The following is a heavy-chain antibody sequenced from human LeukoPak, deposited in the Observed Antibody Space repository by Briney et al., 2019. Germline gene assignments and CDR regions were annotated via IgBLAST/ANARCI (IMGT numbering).Heavy chain of an antibody. CDR3: AKDWSNYAPQHFDY. CDR1: GFTFSSYG. J-gene: IGHJ4*02. D-gene: IGHD4-11*01. Sequence: GGSLRLSCAASGFTFSSYGMHWVRQAPGKGLEWVAFIRYDGSSKYYADSVKGRFTISRDNSKNTLYLQMNSLRAEDTAVYYCAKDWSNYAPQHFDYWGQGTLVTVSS. V-gene: IGHV3-30*02. CDR2: IRYDGSSK.